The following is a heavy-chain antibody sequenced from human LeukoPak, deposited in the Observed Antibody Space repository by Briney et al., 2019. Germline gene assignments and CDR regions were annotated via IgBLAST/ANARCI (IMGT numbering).Heavy chain of an antibody. V-gene: IGHV3-33*08. Sequence: GRSLRLSCAASGFTFSSYGMHWVRQAPGKGLEWVAVIWYDGSNKYYADSVKGRFTISRDNSKNTLYLQMNSLRAEDTAVYYCARGPGGIMITFGGVISRAFDIWGQGTMVTVSS. CDR2: IWYDGSNK. J-gene: IGHJ3*02. CDR3: ARGPGGIMITFGGVISRAFDI. CDR1: GFTFSSYG. D-gene: IGHD3-16*02.